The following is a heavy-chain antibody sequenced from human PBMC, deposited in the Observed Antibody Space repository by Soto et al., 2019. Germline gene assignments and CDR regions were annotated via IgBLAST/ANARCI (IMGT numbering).Heavy chain of an antibody. CDR3: AKGGRQWLVTSDFNY. Sequence: VQLVESGGGVVQHGRSLRLSCAASGFTFSDYAMQWVRQAPGKGLEWVAVVSHDGRNTHYADSVKGRFTISRDSAKNTVSLEMTSLRAEDTAVYYCAKGGRQWLVTSDFNYWGQGALVTVSS. D-gene: IGHD6-19*01. CDR2: VSHDGRNT. V-gene: IGHV3-30*18. CDR1: GFTFSDYA. J-gene: IGHJ4*02.